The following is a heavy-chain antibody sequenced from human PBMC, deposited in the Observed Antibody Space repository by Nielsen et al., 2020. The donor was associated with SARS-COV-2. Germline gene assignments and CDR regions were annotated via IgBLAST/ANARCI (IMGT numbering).Heavy chain of an antibody. CDR3: AKNRRDYGDYGDFYY. V-gene: IGHV3-23*01. CDR2: ISYSGETP. D-gene: IGHD4-17*01. CDR1: RHYA. Sequence: GGSLRLSCAASRHYAMSWVRQAPGKGLEWVSAISYSGETPYYAESVKGRFTVSRDNSKNTLYLQMISLRVEDTAVYYCAKNRRDYGDYGDFYYWGQGILVTVAS. J-gene: IGHJ4*02.